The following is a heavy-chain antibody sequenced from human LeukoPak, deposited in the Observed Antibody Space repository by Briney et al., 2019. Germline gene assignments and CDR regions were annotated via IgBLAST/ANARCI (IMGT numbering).Heavy chain of an antibody. J-gene: IGHJ4*02. CDR2: ISYDGSNK. D-gene: IGHD1-26*01. CDR1: GFTFSSYA. CDR3: AKDKGPLGIVGATTLDY. Sequence: GGSLRLSCAASGFTFSSYAMHWVRQAPGKGLEWVAVISYDGSNKYYADSVKGRFTISRDNSKNTLYLQMNSLRAEDTAVYYCAKDKGPLGIVGATTLDYWGQGTLVTVSS. V-gene: IGHV3-30*04.